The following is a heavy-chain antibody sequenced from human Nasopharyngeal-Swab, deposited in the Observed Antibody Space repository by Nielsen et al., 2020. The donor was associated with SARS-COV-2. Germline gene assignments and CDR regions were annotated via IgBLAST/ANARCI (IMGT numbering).Heavy chain of an antibody. J-gene: IGHJ4*02. CDR2: IDWDDDK. D-gene: IGHD3-16*01. Sequence: SGPTLVKPTQTLTLTFTFSGFSLSTSGMCVSWIRQPPGKALEWLARIDWDDDKYYSTSLKTRLTISKDTSKNQVVLTMTNMDPVDTATYYCARLNSLGVVFDYWGQGTLVTVSS. CDR1: GFSLSTSGMC. CDR3: ARLNSLGVVFDY. V-gene: IGHV2-70*11.